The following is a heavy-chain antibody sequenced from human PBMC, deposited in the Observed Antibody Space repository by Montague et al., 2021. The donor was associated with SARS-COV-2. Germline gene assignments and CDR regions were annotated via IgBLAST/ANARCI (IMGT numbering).Heavy chain of an antibody. CDR2: IDWDDDK. V-gene: IGHV2-70*01. CDR3: ARIVEVSSYYGMDV. J-gene: IGHJ6*02. CDR1: GFSLSTSGMC. D-gene: IGHD2-2*01. Sequence: PALVKPTQTLTLTCTFSGFSLSTSGMCVSWIRQPPGKALEWLALIDWDDDKYYSTSLKTRLTISKDTSKNQVVLTMTNMDPVDTATYYCARIVEVSSYYGMDVWGQGTTVTVSS.